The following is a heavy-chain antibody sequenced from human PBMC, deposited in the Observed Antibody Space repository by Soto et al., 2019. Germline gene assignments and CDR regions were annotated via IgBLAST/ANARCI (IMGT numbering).Heavy chain of an antibody. V-gene: IGHV3-7*01. CDR2: IKQDGSET. CDR1: GFTFSGYW. Sequence: PGGSLRLSCAASGFTFSGYWMSWVRQAPGKGLEWVANIKQDGSETYYVDSVKGRFTISRDNAKNTLYLQMNSLRAEDTAVYYCARGPGPYSNYVWGQGNLVTFSS. D-gene: IGHD4-4*01. CDR3: ARGPGPYSNYV. J-gene: IGHJ4*02.